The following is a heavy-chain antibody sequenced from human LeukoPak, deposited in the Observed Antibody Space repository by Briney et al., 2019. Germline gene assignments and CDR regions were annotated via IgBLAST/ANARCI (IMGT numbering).Heavy chain of an antibody. CDR2: ISGSDDGT. Sequence: GGSLRLSCAASGFTFSTYAMSWVRQIPGKGLEWVSAISGSDDGTYYADSVKGRFTISRDNSRNTLYLQMNTLRAEDTAVYFCAKSPVSSCRGSFCYPFDYWGQGNLVAVSS. D-gene: IGHD2-15*01. J-gene: IGHJ4*02. CDR3: AKSPVSSCRGSFCYPFDY. V-gene: IGHV3-23*01. CDR1: GFTFSTYA.